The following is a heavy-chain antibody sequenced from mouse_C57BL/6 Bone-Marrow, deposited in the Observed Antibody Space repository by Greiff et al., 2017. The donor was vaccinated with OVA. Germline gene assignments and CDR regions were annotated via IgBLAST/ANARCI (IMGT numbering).Heavy chain of an antibody. CDR2: IWRGGST. CDR1: GFSLTSYG. CDR3: AKNDGYYPYYFDY. J-gene: IGHJ2*01. V-gene: IGHV2-5*01. Sequence: QVQLKESGPGLVQPSQSLSITCTVSGFSLTSYGVHWVRQSPGKGLEWLGVIWRGGSTDYNAAFMSRLSITKDNSKSQVFFKMNSLQADDTAIYNGAKNDGYYPYYFDYWGQGTTLTVSS. D-gene: IGHD2-3*01.